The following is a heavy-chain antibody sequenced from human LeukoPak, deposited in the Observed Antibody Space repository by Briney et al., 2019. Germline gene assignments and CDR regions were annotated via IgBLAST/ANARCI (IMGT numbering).Heavy chain of an antibody. CDR1: GFTFSSYA. V-gene: IGHV3-23*01. CDR2: FSGNGGST. D-gene: IGHD2-15*01. Sequence: GGSLRLSCGASGFTFSSYAMSWVRQAPGKGLEWVSGFSGNGGSTYYADSVKGRFTISRDNSKNTLYLQMNSLRAEDTAVYYCAKDIGYCSGGSCYLYYYYYMDVWGKGTTVTVSS. J-gene: IGHJ6*03. CDR3: AKDIGYCSGGSCYLYYYYYMDV.